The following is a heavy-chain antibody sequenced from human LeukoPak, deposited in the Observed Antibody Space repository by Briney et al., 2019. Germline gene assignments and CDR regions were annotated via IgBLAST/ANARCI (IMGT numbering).Heavy chain of an antibody. CDR3: AKDRGYSHGFEY. D-gene: IGHD5-18*01. V-gene: IGHV3-30*18. Sequence: GGSLRLSCAASGFTFSSYGMHWVRQAPGKGREGVAAISYDRRNKEYVDSVKGRFTISKDNSKNTLYLQMHSLRAEATAVYYCAKDRGYSHGFEYWGQGTLVTVSS. CDR2: ISYDRRNK. CDR1: GFTFSSYG. J-gene: IGHJ4*02.